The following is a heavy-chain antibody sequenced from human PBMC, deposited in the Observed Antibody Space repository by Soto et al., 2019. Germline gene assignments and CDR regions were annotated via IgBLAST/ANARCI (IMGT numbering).Heavy chain of an antibody. J-gene: IGHJ5*02. Sequence: EVQLVESGGGLVQPGGSLRLSCAASGFTFSRYWMHWVRQAPGKGLEWVSRITNDGSVTMHADSVKGRFTISRDNANNTLYLQMNSLRAEDTAVYYCARAETLRAWFDPWGHGTLVTVSS. CDR1: GFTFSRYW. CDR2: ITNDGSVT. CDR3: ARAETLRAWFDP. V-gene: IGHV3-74*03.